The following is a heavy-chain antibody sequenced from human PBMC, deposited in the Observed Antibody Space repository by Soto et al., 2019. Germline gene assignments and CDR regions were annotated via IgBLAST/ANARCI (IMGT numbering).Heavy chain of an antibody. D-gene: IGHD2-2*01. CDR3: AKDTHHCSSTSCQGS. Sequence: EVQLVESGGGLVQPGRSLRLSCAASGFTFDDYVMHWVRQAPGKGLEWVSGISWNSGSIGYADSVKGRFTISRDNAKNSLYLQMNSLRAEDTALYYCAKDTHHCSSTSCQGSWGQGTLVTVSS. J-gene: IGHJ5*02. CDR2: ISWNSGSI. CDR1: GFTFDDYV. V-gene: IGHV3-9*01.